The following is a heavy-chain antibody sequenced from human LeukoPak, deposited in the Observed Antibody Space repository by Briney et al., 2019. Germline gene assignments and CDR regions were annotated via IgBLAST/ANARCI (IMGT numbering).Heavy chain of an antibody. Sequence: SETLSLTCAVYGGSFSGYYWSWIRQPPGKGLEWIGEINHSGSTNYNPSLKSRVTISVDTSKNQFSLKLSSVTAADTAVYYCARGLEGIAAAHRYWYFDLWGRGTLVTVSS. J-gene: IGHJ2*01. D-gene: IGHD6-13*01. CDR2: INHSGST. CDR1: GGSFSGYY. CDR3: ARGLEGIAAAHRYWYFDL. V-gene: IGHV4-34*01.